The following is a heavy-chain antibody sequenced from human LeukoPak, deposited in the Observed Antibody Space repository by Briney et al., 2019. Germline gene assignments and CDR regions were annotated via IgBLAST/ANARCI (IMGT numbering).Heavy chain of an antibody. Sequence: ASVKVSCKASRYTFTGYYMHWVRQAPGQGLEWMGWINPNSGGTNYAQKFQGRVTMTRDTSISTAYMELSRLRSDDTAVYYCARVVEMATIGRGIFDYWGQGTLVTVSS. CDR1: RYTFTGYY. CDR2: INPNSGGT. V-gene: IGHV1-2*02. D-gene: IGHD5-24*01. CDR3: ARVVEMATIGRGIFDY. J-gene: IGHJ4*02.